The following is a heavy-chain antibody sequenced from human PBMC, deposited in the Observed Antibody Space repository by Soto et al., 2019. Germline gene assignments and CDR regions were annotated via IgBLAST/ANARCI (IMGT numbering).Heavy chain of an antibody. D-gene: IGHD6-13*01. Sequence: QITLKESGPTLVNPTQPLTLTCTFSGFSLSTSGEGVVWIRQPPGKALEWLALIYWDDDKRYSPSLKSRLTITKDTSKNQVVLTMTNMDPVDTATYYCAHKIKLNSRVDYWGQGTLVTVSS. V-gene: IGHV2-5*02. CDR3: AHKIKLNSRVDY. J-gene: IGHJ4*01. CDR1: GFSLSTSGEG. CDR2: IYWDDDK.